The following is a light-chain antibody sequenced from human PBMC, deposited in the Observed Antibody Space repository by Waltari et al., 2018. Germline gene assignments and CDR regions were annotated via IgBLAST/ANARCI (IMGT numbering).Light chain of an antibody. CDR3: QQRLNWPLT. J-gene: IGKJ4*01. CDR1: QSVSSY. CDR2: DAS. V-gene: IGKV3-11*01. Sequence: EIVLTQSPAALSLSPGERSTLPCSASQSVSSYFAWYQQKPGQAPRLLIYDASNRATGIPARFSGSGSGTDFTLTISSLEPEDFAVYYCQQRLNWPLTFGGGTKVEI.